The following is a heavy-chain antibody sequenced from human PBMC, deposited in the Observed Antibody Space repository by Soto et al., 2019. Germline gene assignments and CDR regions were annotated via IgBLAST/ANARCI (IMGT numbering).Heavy chain of an antibody. CDR1: GFTFNNYA. CDR2: ISASGGRT. V-gene: IGHV3-23*01. D-gene: IGHD4-17*01. Sequence: EVQLLESGGGLVQPGGSLRLSCAASGFTFNNYAMSWVRQAPGKGLEWVSGISASGGRTYYADSVKGRFTVSRDSSKNTLSLQMNSLRAEDTAVYYCAKAPNGDYVGGFEFWGHGTMVTVSS. CDR3: AKAPNGDYVGGFEF. J-gene: IGHJ3*01.